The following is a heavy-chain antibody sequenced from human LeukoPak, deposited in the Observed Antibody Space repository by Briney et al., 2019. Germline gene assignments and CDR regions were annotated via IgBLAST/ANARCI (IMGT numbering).Heavy chain of an antibody. J-gene: IGHJ4*02. CDR2: VYYSGDT. D-gene: IGHD2-15*01. CDR3: ARAKLYCSGGTCYSVWYFDY. CDR1: GGSICIGGYY. Sequence: SETLSLTCTVSGGSICIGGYYWSWIRQRPGKGLESIGSVYYSGDTYNNPSLKSRLTISVDTSKNQFSLELSSVTAADTAVYYCARAKLYCSGGTCYSVWYFDYWGQGTLVTVSS. V-gene: IGHV4-31*03.